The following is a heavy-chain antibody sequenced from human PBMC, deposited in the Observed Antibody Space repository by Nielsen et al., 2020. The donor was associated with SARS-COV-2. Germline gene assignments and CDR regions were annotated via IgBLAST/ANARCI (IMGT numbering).Heavy chain of an antibody. CDR1: GDSISGYY. CDR2: TYSSGTT. V-gene: IGHV4-59*01. CDR3: AREGLTFEAFET. J-gene: IGHJ3*02. D-gene: IGHD2/OR15-2a*01. Sequence: SETLSLTCNVSGDSISGYYWNWIRQTPGRGLGWIGYTYSSGTTKYNPSLASRLTIYLDMSKKQLSLRLTSMTPADTALYYCAREGLTFEAFETWGHGTMVTVSS.